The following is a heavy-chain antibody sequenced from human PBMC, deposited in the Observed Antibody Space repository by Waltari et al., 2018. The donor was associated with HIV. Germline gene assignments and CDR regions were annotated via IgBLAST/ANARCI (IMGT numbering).Heavy chain of an antibody. J-gene: IGHJ4*02. D-gene: IGHD2-15*01. CDR2: IYYMGST. CDR1: GGSISSYY. Sequence: QVQLQESGPGLVKPSETVSLTCTVYGGSISSYYWTWIRQPPGKGLEWIGYIYYMGSTNYNPSLKSRVTISVDTSKNQFSLELSSVTAADTAVYYCARVSSGGGGGNRYFDYWGQGALVTVSS. CDR3: ARVSSGGGGGNRYFDY. V-gene: IGHV4-59*01.